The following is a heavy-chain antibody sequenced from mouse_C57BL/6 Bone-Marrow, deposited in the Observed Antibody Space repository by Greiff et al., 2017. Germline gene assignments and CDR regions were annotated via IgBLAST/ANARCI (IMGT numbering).Heavy chain of an antibody. CDR3: ARSKGWFAY. CDR1: GYTFTDYN. J-gene: IGHJ3*01. CDR2: INPNNGGT. Sequence: VQLKESGPELVKPGASVTIPCKASGYTFTDYNMDWVKQSHGKSLEWIGDINPNNGGTIYNQKFKGKATLTVDTSASTAYMELRSLTSEDTAGYYCARSKGWFAYWGQGTLVTVSA. V-gene: IGHV1-18*01.